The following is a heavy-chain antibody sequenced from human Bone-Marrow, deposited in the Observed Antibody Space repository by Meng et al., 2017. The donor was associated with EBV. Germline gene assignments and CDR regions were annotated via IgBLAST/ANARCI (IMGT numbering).Heavy chain of an antibody. CDR1: GGSFTSYF. D-gene: IGHD3-10*01. Sequence: QVPLVESGPVVEEPGSRVKSVCTAFGGSFTSYFVMWVRKAPGQGLEWMGRVSVIFGKPNYTQKFQGRVTITADKSTSTAYMELSSLISEDTAVYYCARDENYYAPGIRYWGQGTLVTVSS. J-gene: IGHJ4*02. V-gene: IGHV1-69*04. CDR3: ARDENYYAPGIRY. CDR2: VSVIFGKP.